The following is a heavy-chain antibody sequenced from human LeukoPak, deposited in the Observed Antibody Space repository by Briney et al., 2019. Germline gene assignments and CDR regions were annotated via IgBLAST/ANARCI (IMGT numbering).Heavy chain of an antibody. V-gene: IGHV4-59*02. CDR3: ARARCWGSCGNCYAYDAFDI. CDR1: GGSVSVYY. D-gene: IGHD2-15*01. Sequence: SETLSLTCTVSGGSVSVYYWSWLRQPPGKGLEWIVYIYYSGSTNSNPSLKSRVTISVDTSKNQLSLKLTSVTAADTAVYYCARARCWGSCGNCYAYDAFDIWGQGTMVTVSS. CDR2: IYYSGST. J-gene: IGHJ3*02.